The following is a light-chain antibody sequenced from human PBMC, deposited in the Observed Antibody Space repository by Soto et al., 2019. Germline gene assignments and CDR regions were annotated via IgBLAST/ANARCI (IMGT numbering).Light chain of an antibody. V-gene: IGKV1-5*03. CDR2: KAS. Sequence: DIQMTHSPSTLSASVLYMVTITFRASQDISDLLALYQQKPGRAPKLLIYKASTLQSGVSSRFSGSGSETHFTLTISSLQPDDFATYYCQKYNSYSINFGQGTRLEIK. J-gene: IGKJ5*01. CDR3: QKYNSYSIN. CDR1: QDISDL.